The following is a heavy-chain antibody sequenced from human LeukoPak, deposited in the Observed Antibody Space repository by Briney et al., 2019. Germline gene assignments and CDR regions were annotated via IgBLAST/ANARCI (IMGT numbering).Heavy chain of an antibody. V-gene: IGHV1-2*02. CDR2: INPNSGGT. CDR1: GYTFTGYY. Sequence: GASVKASCKASGYTFTGYYMHWVRQAPGQGLEWMGWINPNSGGTNYAQKFQGRVTMTRDTSISTAYMEVSRLRSDDTAVYYCAREGYCSGGSCISPSFQHWGQGTLVTVSS. D-gene: IGHD2-15*01. J-gene: IGHJ1*01. CDR3: AREGYCSGGSCISPSFQH.